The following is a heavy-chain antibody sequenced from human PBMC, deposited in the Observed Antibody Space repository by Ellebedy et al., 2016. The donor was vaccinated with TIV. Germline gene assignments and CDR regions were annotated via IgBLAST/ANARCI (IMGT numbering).Heavy chain of an antibody. Sequence: LSLTCAASGFTFSSYWMSWVRQAPGKGLEWVANIKQDGSEKYYVDSVKGRFTISRDNAKNSLYLQMNSLRAEDTAVYYCARDRMVRGVIIRSFDYWGQGTLVTVSS. CDR3: ARDRMVRGVIIRSFDY. CDR1: GFTFSSYW. CDR2: IKQDGSEK. D-gene: IGHD3-10*01. J-gene: IGHJ4*02. V-gene: IGHV3-7*01.